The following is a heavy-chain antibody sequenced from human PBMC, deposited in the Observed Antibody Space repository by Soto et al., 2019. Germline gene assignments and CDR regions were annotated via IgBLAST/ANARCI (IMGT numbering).Heavy chain of an antibody. V-gene: IGHV4-30-2*01. Sequence: TSETLSLTCTVSGCSIISGGYSWSWIRQPPGKGLEWIGYIYHSGSTYYNPSLKSRVTISVDRSKNQFSLKLSSVTAADTAVYYCARGPNHYDILSSPFDYWGQGTLVTVSS. J-gene: IGHJ4*02. CDR2: IYHSGST. D-gene: IGHD3-9*01. CDR1: GCSIISGGYS. CDR3: ARGPNHYDILSSPFDY.